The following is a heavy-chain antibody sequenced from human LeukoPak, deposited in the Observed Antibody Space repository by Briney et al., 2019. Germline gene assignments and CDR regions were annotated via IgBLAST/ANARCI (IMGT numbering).Heavy chain of an antibody. J-gene: IGHJ6*04. CDR2: ISYDGSNK. CDR1: GFTFDDYA. V-gene: IGHV3-30*04. Sequence: PGGSLRLSCAASGFTFDDYAMHWVRQAPGKGLEWVSIISYDGSNKYDAASVKGRFTISRDNSENTLYLQMNSLRTEDTAVYYCARVRTYYDFWSAPLDVWGKGTTVTVSS. CDR3: ARVRTYYDFWSAPLDV. D-gene: IGHD3-3*01.